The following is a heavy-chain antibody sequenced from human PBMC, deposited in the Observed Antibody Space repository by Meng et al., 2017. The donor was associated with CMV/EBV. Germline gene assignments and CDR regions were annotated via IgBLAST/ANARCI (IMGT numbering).Heavy chain of an antibody. CDR3: TTDPPVLRFLEWLSTLRH. Sequence: GGSLRLSCAASGFTFSSYAMHWVRQAPGKGLEWVGRIKSKTDGGTTDYAAPVKGRFTISRDDSKNTLYLQMNSLKTEDTAVYYCTTDPPVLRFLEWLSTLRHWGQGTLVTVSS. CDR2: IKSKTDGGTT. J-gene: IGHJ4*02. CDR1: GFTFSSYA. D-gene: IGHD3-3*01. V-gene: IGHV3-15*01.